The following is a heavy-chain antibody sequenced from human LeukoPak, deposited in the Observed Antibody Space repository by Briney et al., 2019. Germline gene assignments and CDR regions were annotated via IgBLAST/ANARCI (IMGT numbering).Heavy chain of an antibody. J-gene: IGHJ6*02. CDR1: GFTFSSYA. CDR3: ARATEYSSGWYDYYYGMDV. D-gene: IGHD6-19*01. Sequence: GGSLRLSCAASGFTFSSYAMHWVRQAPGKGLEWVAVISYDGSNKYYADSVKGRFTISRDNFKNTLYLQMNSLRAEDTAVYYCARATEYSSGWYDYYYGMDVWGQGTTVTVSS. V-gene: IGHV3-30*04. CDR2: ISYDGSNK.